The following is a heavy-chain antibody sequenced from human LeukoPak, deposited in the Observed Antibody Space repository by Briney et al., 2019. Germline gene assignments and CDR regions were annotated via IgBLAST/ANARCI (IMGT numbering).Heavy chain of an antibody. D-gene: IGHD6-19*01. CDR1: SGSISSSSNY. V-gene: IGHV4-39*01. J-gene: IGHJ4*02. Sequence: PSETLSLTCTVSSGSISSSSNYCGWIRQPPGEGLEWIGSIHYTGTTYYNPSLKSRVTISIDMSKVQLSLELTSVTAADTAVYYCARPPVYSSGWYYFDYWGQGTLVTVSS. CDR2: IHYTGTT. CDR3: ARPPVYSSGWYYFDY.